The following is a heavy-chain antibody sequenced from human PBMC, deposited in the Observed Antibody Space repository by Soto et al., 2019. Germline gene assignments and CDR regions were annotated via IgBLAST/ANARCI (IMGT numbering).Heavy chain of an antibody. J-gene: IGHJ4*02. V-gene: IGHV3-30-3*01. CDR1: GFTFSSYA. Sequence: GGSLRLSCAASGFTFSSYAMHWVRQAPGKGLEWVAVISYDGSNKYYADSVKGRFTISRDNSKNTLYLQMNSLRAEDTAVYYCARVFEAIQDTSHGYFDYWGQGTLVTVSS. D-gene: IGHD2-15*01. CDR3: ARVFEAIQDTSHGYFDY. CDR2: ISYDGSNK.